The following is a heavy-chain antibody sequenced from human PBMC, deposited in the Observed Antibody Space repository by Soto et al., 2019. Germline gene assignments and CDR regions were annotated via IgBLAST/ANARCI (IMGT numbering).Heavy chain of an antibody. CDR2: ISGSGGST. J-gene: IGHJ6*02. Sequence: HPGGSLRLSCAASGFTFGSYAMSWVRQAPGKGLEWVSAISGSGGSTYYADSVKGRFTISRDNSKNTLYLQMNSLRAEDTAVYYCAKEVYCDLYYNYGMDVWGQGTTVTVSS. CDR1: GFTFGSYA. D-gene: IGHD3-22*01. V-gene: IGHV3-23*01. CDR3: AKEVYCDLYYNYGMDV.